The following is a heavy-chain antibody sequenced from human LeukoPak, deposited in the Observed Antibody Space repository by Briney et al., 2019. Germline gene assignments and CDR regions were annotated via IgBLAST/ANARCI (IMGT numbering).Heavy chain of an antibody. D-gene: IGHD4-11*01. Sequence: QPGGSLRLSCAASGFTFSSYWMHWVRQAPGKGLVWVSRINTDGSSTSYADSVKGRFTISRDNAKNTLYLQMNSLRAEDTAVYYCARDFPPTVTTEGGDYWGQGTLVTVSS. J-gene: IGHJ4*02. CDR2: INTDGSST. CDR1: GFTFSSYW. CDR3: ARDFPPTVTTEGGDY. V-gene: IGHV3-74*01.